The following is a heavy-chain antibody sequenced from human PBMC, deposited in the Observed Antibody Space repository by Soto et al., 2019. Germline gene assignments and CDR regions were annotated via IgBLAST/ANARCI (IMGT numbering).Heavy chain of an antibody. J-gene: IGHJ3*02. V-gene: IGHV3-11*01. CDR2: ISSSGSTI. CDR3: SRDGEDDGIAVAGIDAFDI. Sequence: GGSVRLSCAAAGFVFSDDYMSWIRQAPGKGLEWVSYISSSGSTIYYADSVKGRFTISRDNAKNSLYLQMNSLRAEDTAVYYCSRDGEDDGIAVAGIDAFDIWAQGTMVTVSS. CDR1: GFVFSDDY. D-gene: IGHD6-19*01.